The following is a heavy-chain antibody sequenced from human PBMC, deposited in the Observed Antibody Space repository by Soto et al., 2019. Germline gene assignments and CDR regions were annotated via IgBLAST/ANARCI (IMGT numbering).Heavy chain of an antibody. Sequence: QVQLVESGGGVVQPGRSLRLSCAASGFTFSSYGMHWVRQAPGKGLEWVAVIWYDGSNKYYADSVKGRFTISRDNSKNTLYLQMNSLRAEDTAVYYCAREELRYFDSLPLEYNWFDPWGQGTLVTVSS. CDR3: AREELRYFDSLPLEYNWFDP. CDR1: GFTFSSYG. D-gene: IGHD3-9*01. J-gene: IGHJ5*02. CDR2: IWYDGSNK. V-gene: IGHV3-33*01.